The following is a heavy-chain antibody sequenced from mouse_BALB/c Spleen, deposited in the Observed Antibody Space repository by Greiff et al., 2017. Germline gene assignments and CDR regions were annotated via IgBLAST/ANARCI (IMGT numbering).Heavy chain of an antibody. CDR3: ARSNYGNYKAMDY. V-gene: IGHV1-39*01. Sequence: EVQLQESGPELEKPGASVKISCKASGYSFTGYNMNWVKQSNGKSLEWIGNIDPYYGGTSYNQKFKGKATLTVDKSTSPAYMQRKRLTSEASAVYYCARSNYGNYKAMDYWGQGTSVTVSS. CDR1: GYSFTGYN. CDR2: IDPYYGGT. J-gene: IGHJ4*01. D-gene: IGHD2-1*01.